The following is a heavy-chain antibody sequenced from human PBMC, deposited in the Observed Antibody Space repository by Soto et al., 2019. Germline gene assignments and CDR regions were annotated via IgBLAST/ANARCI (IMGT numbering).Heavy chain of an antibody. V-gene: IGHV4-4*02. J-gene: IGHJ4*02. CDR2: IYHSGTT. D-gene: IGHD6-13*01. Sequence: QVQLQESGPGLVEPSGTLSLTCAVSGASISNTNWWSWVRQPPGKGLEWIGEIYHSGTTNCDPSLKSRVTISVDKSKNQFSLKFSSVTAADTAVYYCAIPGAGDFDYWGQGTLVTVSS. CDR3: AIPGAGDFDY. CDR1: GASISNTNW.